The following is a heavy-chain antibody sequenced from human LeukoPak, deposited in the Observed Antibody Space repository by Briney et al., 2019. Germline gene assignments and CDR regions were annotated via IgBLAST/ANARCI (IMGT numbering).Heavy chain of an antibody. CDR2: VWYDGNNK. J-gene: IGHJ4*02. CDR1: GFTFINYG. Sequence: GGSLRLSCAASGFTFINYGMYWIRQAPGKGLEWMATVWYDGNNKYYADSVQGRFTISRDNSRNTLFLQVDSLRVEDTGLYYCARDPDRSGFDYWGQGTLVTVSS. CDR3: ARDPDRSGFDY. D-gene: IGHD1-14*01. V-gene: IGHV3-33*07.